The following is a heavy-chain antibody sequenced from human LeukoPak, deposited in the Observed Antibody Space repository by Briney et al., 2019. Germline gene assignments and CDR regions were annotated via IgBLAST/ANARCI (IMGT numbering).Heavy chain of an antibody. D-gene: IGHD6-13*01. Sequence: GGSLRLSCAASGFTFSSYAMHWVRQAPGKGLEWVAVISYDGSNKYYADSVKGRFTISRDNSKNTLCLQMNSLRAEDTAVYYCARDRSLGNFDYWGQGTLVTVSS. CDR1: GFTFSSYA. V-gene: IGHV3-30-3*01. CDR2: ISYDGSNK. CDR3: ARDRSLGNFDY. J-gene: IGHJ4*02.